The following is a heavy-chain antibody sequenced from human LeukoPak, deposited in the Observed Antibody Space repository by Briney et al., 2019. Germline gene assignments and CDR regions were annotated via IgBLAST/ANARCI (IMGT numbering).Heavy chain of an antibody. Sequence: SETLSLTCAVYGGSFSGYYWSWIRQPSGKGLEWLGEINHSGSTNYNPSLKSRVTMSVDTSKNQFSLKLSSVTAADTAVYYCARSSYDSSGWYLEFDYWGQGTLVTVSS. CDR1: GGSFSGYY. CDR3: ARSSYDSSGWYLEFDY. CDR2: INHSGST. V-gene: IGHV4-34*01. J-gene: IGHJ4*02. D-gene: IGHD6-19*01.